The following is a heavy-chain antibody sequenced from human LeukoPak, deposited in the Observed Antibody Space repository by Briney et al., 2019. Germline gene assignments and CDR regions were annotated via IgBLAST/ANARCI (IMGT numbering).Heavy chain of an antibody. CDR1: GFTFSSYG. CDR3: AKEALGPSDY. CDR2: IRYDGSNK. J-gene: IGHJ4*02. V-gene: IGHV3-30*02. Sequence: GSLRPSCGTSGFTFSSYGMHWGRQAPGKGVEWVAFIRYDGSNKYYADSVKGRFTISRDNSKNTLYLQMNSLRAEDTAVYYCAKEALGPSDYWGQGTLVTVSS.